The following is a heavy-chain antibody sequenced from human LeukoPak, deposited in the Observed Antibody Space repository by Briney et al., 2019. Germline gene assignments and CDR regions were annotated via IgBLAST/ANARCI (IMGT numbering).Heavy chain of an antibody. D-gene: IGHD6-19*01. CDR3: ARQWLVNG. V-gene: IGHV3-73*01. CDR2: IRSKANSYAT. CDR1: GFTFSGSA. Sequence: GGSLRLSCAASGFTFSGSAMHWVRQASGKGLEWVGRIRSKANSYATAYAASVKGRFTISRDDSKNTAYLQMNSLRAEDTAVYYCARQWLVNGWGQGTLVTVSS. J-gene: IGHJ4*02.